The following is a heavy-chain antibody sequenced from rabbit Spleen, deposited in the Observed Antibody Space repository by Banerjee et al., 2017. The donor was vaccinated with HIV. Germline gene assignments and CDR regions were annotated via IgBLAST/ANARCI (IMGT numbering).Heavy chain of an antibody. V-gene: IGHV1S40*01. J-gene: IGHJ6*01. Sequence: QSLEESGGGLVQPEGSLALTCKASGFSFSSSDYICWVRQAPGKGLEWISCIAGSSSGFTYSATWAKGRFTISKTSSTTVTLQMTSLTAADTATYFCARDTGSSFSSYGMDLWGPGTLAPS. CDR1: GFSFSSSDY. CDR3: ARDTGSSFSSYGMDL. D-gene: IGHD8-1*01. CDR2: IAGSSSGFT.